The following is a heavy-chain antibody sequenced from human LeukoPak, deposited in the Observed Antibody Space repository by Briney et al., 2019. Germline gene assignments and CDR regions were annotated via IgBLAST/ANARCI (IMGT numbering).Heavy chain of an antibody. J-gene: IGHJ4*02. V-gene: IGHV3-30*03. D-gene: IGHD1-26*01. CDR2: ISYDGSYK. Sequence: GGSLRLSCSASGFAFSTYAMHWVRQAPGKGLEWVAVISYDGSYKDYGDPVKGRFTLSRDNSKSTGFLEMSSLRAEDTAVYHCARARLQWEVRYPRFDSWGQGTLVTVSS. CDR1: GFAFSTYA. CDR3: ARARLQWEVRYPRFDS.